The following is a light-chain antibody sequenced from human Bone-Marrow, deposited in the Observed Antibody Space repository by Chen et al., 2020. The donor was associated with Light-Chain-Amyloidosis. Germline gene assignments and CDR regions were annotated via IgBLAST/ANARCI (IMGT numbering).Light chain of an antibody. CDR2: RAT. CDR3: QSADSSGTYEVI. Sequence: SYELTQPPSVPYTPGQTARITCSGEDLPTKYTYWYQQKPGQAPVLVIHRATDRPSGISERFSGSSSGTTATLTISGVQAEDEADYHCQSADSSGTYEVIFGGGTKLTVL. CDR1: DLPTKY. J-gene: IGLJ2*01. V-gene: IGLV3-25*03.